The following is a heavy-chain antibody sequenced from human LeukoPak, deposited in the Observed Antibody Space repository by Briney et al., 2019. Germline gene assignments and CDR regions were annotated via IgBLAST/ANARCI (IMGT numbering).Heavy chain of an antibody. D-gene: IGHD5-12*01. CDR1: GFTFSSYS. J-gene: IGHJ4*02. CDR3: ARGLHIVATIGGSDFDY. CDR2: ISSSSSYI. V-gene: IGHV3-21*01. Sequence: GGSLRLSCAASGFTFSSYSMNWVRQAPGKGLEWVSSISSSSSYIYYADSVRGRFTISRDNAKNSLYLQMNSLRAEDTAVYYCARGLHIVATIGGSDFDYWGQGTLVTVSS.